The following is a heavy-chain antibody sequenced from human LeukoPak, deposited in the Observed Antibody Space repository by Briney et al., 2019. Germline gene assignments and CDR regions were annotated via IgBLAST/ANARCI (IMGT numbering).Heavy chain of an antibody. J-gene: IGHJ4*02. D-gene: IGHD6-19*01. CDR3: ARTVQWPTYYFDY. CDR1: GFTVSSNY. Sequence: GGSLRLSCAASGFTVSSNYMSWVRQAPGKGLEWVSVIYSGGSTYYADSVKGRFTISRDNSKNTLYLQMNSLRAEDTAVYYCARTVQWPTYYFDYWGQGTLVTVSS. CDR2: IYSGGST. V-gene: IGHV3-66*01.